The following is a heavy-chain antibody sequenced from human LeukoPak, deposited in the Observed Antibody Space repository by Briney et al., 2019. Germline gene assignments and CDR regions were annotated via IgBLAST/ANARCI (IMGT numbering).Heavy chain of an antibody. J-gene: IGHJ6*03. CDR3: TRRTYSAYMDV. CDR1: GGSIISNTYY. CDR2: MYSSRGT. Sequence: SETLSLTCTVSGGSIISNTYYWVWIRQPPGKGLEWIANMYSSRGTQYNPSLTNRVTISVDTSMNQFFLSLSSVTAADTAVYFCTRRTYSAYMDVWGQGTTVTVSS. V-gene: IGHV4-39*01. D-gene: IGHD1-7*01.